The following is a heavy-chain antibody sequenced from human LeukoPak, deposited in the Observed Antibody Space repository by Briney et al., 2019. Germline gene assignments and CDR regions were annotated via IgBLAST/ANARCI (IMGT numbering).Heavy chain of an antibody. Sequence: GGSLRLSCAASGFTFSSYSMNWVRQAPGKGLEWVSYISSSSSTIYYADPVKGRFTISRDNAKNSLYLQMNSLRAEDTAVYYCARVANGYNYYDSSGIDYWGQGTLVTVSS. CDR2: ISSSSSTI. CDR1: GFTFSSYS. D-gene: IGHD3-22*01. J-gene: IGHJ4*02. V-gene: IGHV3-48*01. CDR3: ARVANGYNYYDSSGIDY.